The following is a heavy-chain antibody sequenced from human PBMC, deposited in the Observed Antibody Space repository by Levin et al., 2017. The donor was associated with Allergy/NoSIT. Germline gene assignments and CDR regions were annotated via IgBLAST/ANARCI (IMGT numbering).Heavy chain of an antibody. CDR3: ARGRLYRGSGYGMDV. D-gene: IGHD1-26*01. V-gene: IGHV1-3*01. CDR1: GYTFTSYA. J-gene: IGHJ6*02. Sequence: ASVKVSCKASGYTFTSYAMHWVRQAPGQRLEWMGWINAGNGNTKYSQKFQGRVTITRDTSASTAYMELSSLRSEDTAVYYCARGRLYRGSGYGMDVWGQGTTVTVSS. CDR2: INAGNGNT.